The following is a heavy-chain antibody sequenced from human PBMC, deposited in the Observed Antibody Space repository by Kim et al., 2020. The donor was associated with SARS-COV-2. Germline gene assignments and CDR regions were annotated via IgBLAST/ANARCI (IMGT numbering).Heavy chain of an antibody. J-gene: IGHJ5*02. Sequence: SETLSLTCTVSGGSISSGGYYWSWIRQHPGKGLEWIGYIYYSGSTYYNPSLKSRVTISVDTSKNQFSLKLSSVTAADTAVYYCARDCMVRGSLAGWFDPWGQGTLVTVSS. V-gene: IGHV4-31*03. CDR1: GGSISSGGYY. CDR3: ARDCMVRGSLAGWFDP. CDR2: IYYSGST. D-gene: IGHD3-10*01.